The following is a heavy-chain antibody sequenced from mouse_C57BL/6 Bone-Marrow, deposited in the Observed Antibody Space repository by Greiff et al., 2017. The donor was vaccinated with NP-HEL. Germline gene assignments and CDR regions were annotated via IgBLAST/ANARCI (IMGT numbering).Heavy chain of an antibody. D-gene: IGHD2-4*01. CDR1: GFPITSGYY. Sequence: VKLVESGPGLVKPSQSLFLTCSITGFPITSGYYWIWIRQSPGKPLEWMGYITHSGETFYNPSLQSPISITRETSKNQFFLQLNSVTTEDTAMYYCAGDRVYDYDVGGFAYWGQGTLVTVSA. CDR3: AGDRVYDYDVGGFAY. V-gene: IGHV12-3*01. CDR2: ITHSGET. J-gene: IGHJ3*01.